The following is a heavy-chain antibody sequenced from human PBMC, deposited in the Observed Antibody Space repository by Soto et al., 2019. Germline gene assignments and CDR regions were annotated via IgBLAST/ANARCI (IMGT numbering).Heavy chain of an antibody. Sequence: ASVKVSCKASDDSLSSHVNHWGRQAPGEGLEWMGIISPCPNRASYSKEFQGRRTLTSDMPSRKVYMQLSNLRSDDTAVYYCAGASSRVSSVVAAYWGQGTLVTVLL. V-gene: IGHV1-46*01. CDR1: DDSLSSHV. CDR3: AGASSRVSSVVAAY. D-gene: IGHD2-15*01. CDR2: ISPCPNRA. J-gene: IGHJ4*02.